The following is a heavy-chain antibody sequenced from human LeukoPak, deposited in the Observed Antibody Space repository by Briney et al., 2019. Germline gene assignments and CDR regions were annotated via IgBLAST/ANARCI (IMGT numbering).Heavy chain of an antibody. J-gene: IGHJ4*02. Sequence: GGSLRLSCAASGFTFSSYAMSWVRQAPGKGLEWVSGISGSGDNTYYADSVKGRFTISGDNAKNSLYLQMNSLRVEDTAVYYCARATVTDSIFVYWGQGTLVTVSS. CDR1: GFTFSSYA. CDR2: ISGSGDNT. D-gene: IGHD4-17*01. CDR3: ARATVTDSIFVY. V-gene: IGHV3-23*01.